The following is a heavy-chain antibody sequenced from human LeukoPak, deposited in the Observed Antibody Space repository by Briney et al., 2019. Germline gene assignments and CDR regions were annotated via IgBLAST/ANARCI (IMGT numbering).Heavy chain of an antibody. CDR3: ASSGGGYDFWSGYPGYYYGMDV. D-gene: IGHD3-3*01. CDR1: GYTFTSYA. V-gene: IGHV1-3*01. CDR2: INAGNGNT. Sequence: VASVKVSCKAFGYTFTSYAMHWVRQAPGQRLEWMGWINAGNGNTKYSQKFQGRVTITRDTSASTAYMELSSLRSEDTAVYYCASSGGGYDFWSGYPGYYYGMDVWGQGTTVTVS. J-gene: IGHJ6*02.